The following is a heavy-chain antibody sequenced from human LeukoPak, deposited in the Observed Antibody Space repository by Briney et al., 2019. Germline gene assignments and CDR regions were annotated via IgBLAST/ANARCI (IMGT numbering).Heavy chain of an antibody. J-gene: IGHJ4*02. CDR1: GYIFTTYW. D-gene: IGHD2-2*01. Sequence: GESLKISCKGSGYIFTTYWIGWVRQIPGKGLEWIGSIYPGDSDVIHSPSFQGQVTISAAKYITTAYLQWRSLKAWDTAMYYCARLENYCTRTSCYFDYWGQGSLVTVSS. CDR3: ARLENYCTRTSCYFDY. CDR2: IYPGDSDV. V-gene: IGHV5-51*01.